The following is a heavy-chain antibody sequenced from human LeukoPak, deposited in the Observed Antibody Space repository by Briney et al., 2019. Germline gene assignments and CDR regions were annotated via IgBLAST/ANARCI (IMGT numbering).Heavy chain of an antibody. V-gene: IGHV3-30*03. Sequence: GGSLRLSCAASGFTFRSYGMHWVRQAPGKGLEWVAVMSYDGTNKYYADSVKGRFTISRDNSKNTLYLQMNSLRAEDTAVYYCARLNWQLDHYFDYWGQGTPVTVSS. D-gene: IGHD6-6*01. J-gene: IGHJ4*02. CDR2: MSYDGTNK. CDR1: GFTFRSYG. CDR3: ARLNWQLDHYFDY.